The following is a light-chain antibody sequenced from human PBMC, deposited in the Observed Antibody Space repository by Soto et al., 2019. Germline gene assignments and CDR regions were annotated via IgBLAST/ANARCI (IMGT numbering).Light chain of an antibody. V-gene: IGLV7-43*01. CDR3: LLYYSGGPV. Sequence: QTVVTQEPSLTVSPGGTVTLTCASSTGAVTSGYYPNWFQQKPGQAPRALIYSTSNKQSWTPARFSGSLLGGKAALTLSGVQPEDEAEYYCLLYYSGGPVFGGGTKVTVL. J-gene: IGLJ3*02. CDR1: TGAVTSGYY. CDR2: STS.